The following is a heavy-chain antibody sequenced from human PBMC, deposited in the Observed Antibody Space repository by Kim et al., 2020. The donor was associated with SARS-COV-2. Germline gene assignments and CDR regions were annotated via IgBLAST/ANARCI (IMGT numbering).Heavy chain of an antibody. CDR1: GGSISSYY. D-gene: IGHD6-19*01. CDR3: ARDRWLVRCPECDDNYYYGMDV. J-gene: IGHJ6*02. CDR2: IYYSGST. V-gene: IGHV4-59*01. Sequence: SETLSLTCTVSGGSISSYYWSWIRQPPGKGLEWIGYIYYSGSTNYNPSLKSRVTISVDTSKNQFSLKLSSVTAADTAVYYCARDRWLVRCPECDDNYYYGMDVWGQGTTVTVSS.